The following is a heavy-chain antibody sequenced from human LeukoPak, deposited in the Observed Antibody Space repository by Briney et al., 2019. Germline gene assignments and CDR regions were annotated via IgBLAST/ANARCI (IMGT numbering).Heavy chain of an antibody. CDR1: GFTFSSYG. Sequence: GGSLRLSCAASGFTFSSYGMHWVRQAPGKGLEWVAIIWYDGSNTYYADSVKGRFTISRDNSRNTLYLQMNSLRAEDTAVYYCARGLGNYYYSMDVWGQGTTVTVSS. D-gene: IGHD7-27*01. V-gene: IGHV3-33*01. CDR3: ARGLGNYYYSMDV. J-gene: IGHJ6*02. CDR2: IWYDGSNT.